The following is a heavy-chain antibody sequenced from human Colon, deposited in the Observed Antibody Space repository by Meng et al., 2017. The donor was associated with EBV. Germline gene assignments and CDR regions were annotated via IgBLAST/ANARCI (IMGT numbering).Heavy chain of an antibody. V-gene: IGHV1-18*01. D-gene: IGHD6-19*01. J-gene: IGHJ4*02. CDR2: ISCYNGDT. CDR1: RYTFTNHG. CDR3: ARDPSNTSGRYAYFDY. Sequence: QLVRAGADVKNPGASVRVSCKASRYTFTNHGISWIRQAPGQGLEWMGWISCYNGDTNYAQKLQGRVTMTTDTSTNTAYMDLRGLRSDDTAVYYCARDPSNTSGRYAYFDYWGQGTLVTVSS.